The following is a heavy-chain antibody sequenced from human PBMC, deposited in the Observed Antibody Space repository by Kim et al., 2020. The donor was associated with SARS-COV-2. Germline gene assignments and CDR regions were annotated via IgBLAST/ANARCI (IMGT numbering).Heavy chain of an antibody. D-gene: IGHD3-9*01. Sequence: GGSLRLSCAASGFTFSSYSMNWVRQAPGKGLEWVSSISSSSSYIYYADSVKGRFTISRDNAKNSLYLQMNSLRAEDTAVYYCARERGSLLRYFTPINYYYYYYMDVWGKGTTVTVSS. V-gene: IGHV3-21*01. CDR1: GFTFSSYS. CDR3: ARERGSLLRYFTPINYYYYYYMDV. CDR2: ISSSSSYI. J-gene: IGHJ6*03.